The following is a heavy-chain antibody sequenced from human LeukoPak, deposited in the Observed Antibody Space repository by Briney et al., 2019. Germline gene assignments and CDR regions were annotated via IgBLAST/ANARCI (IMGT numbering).Heavy chain of an antibody. J-gene: IGHJ3*02. CDR2: ISGSGGST. CDR1: GFTVSSYY. V-gene: IGHV3-23*01. Sequence: GGSLRLSCVASGFTVSSYYVSWVRQAPGKGLEWVSAISGSGGSTYYADSVKGRFTISRDNSKNTLYLQMNSLRAEDTAVYYCAKDGSSWPDDAFDIWGQGTMVTVSS. CDR3: AKDGSSWPDDAFDI. D-gene: IGHD6-13*01.